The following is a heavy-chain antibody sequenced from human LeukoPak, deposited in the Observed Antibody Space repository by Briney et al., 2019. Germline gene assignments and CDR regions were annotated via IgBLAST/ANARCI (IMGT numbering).Heavy chain of an antibody. CDR2: INPNIGGT. J-gene: IGHJ2*01. CDR1: GYTFTGYY. V-gene: IGHV1-2*02. D-gene: IGHD2-15*01. Sequence: ASVKVSCKASGYTFTGYYMHWVRQAPGQGLEWMGWINPNIGGTNYAQKFQGRVTITGDESTSTAYMELSRLRSEDTAVYYCARDGCSGGSCYLRSWYFDLWGRGTLVTVSS. CDR3: ARDGCSGGSCYLRSWYFDL.